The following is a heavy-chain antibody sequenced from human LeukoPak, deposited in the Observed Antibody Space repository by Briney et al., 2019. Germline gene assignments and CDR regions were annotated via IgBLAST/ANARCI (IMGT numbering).Heavy chain of an antibody. Sequence: PGESLKISCKGSGYSFTSYWIGWVRQMPGKGLEWMGIIYPGDSDTRYSPSSQGQVTISADKSISTAYLQWSSLKASDTAMYYCARQWGYYDYVWGSYRYTAFDIWGQGTMVTVSS. CDR2: IYPGDSDT. D-gene: IGHD3-16*02. CDR3: ARQWGYYDYVWGSYRYTAFDI. V-gene: IGHV5-51*01. CDR1: GYSFTSYW. J-gene: IGHJ3*02.